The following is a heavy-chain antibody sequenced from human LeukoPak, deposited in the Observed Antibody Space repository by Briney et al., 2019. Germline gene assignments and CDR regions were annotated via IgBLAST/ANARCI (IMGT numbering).Heavy chain of an antibody. CDR1: GFTFSSYD. D-gene: IGHD3-9*01. CDR2: IGTAGDT. Sequence: GGSLRLSCAACGFTFSSYDMHWVRQATGKGLEWVSAIGTAGDTYYPGSVKGQFTISRDNAKNSLYLQMNSLRAEDTAVYYCARDILTGSQSRFQHWGQGTLVTVSS. J-gene: IGHJ1*01. CDR3: ARDILTGSQSRFQH. V-gene: IGHV3-13*03.